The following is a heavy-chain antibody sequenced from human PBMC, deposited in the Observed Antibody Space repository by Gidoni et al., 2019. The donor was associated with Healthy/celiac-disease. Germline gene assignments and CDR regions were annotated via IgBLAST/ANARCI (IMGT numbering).Heavy chain of an antibody. CDR3: TTDPGYFDWLLYFDY. CDR1: GFPFSNAW. J-gene: IGHJ4*02. V-gene: IGHV3-15*01. CDR2: IKSKTDGGTT. Sequence: EVQLVESGGGLVKPGGSLRLSCAASGFPFSNAWMSWVRQAPGKGLEWVGRIKSKTDGGTTDYAAPVKGRFTISRDDSKNTLYLQMNSLKTEDTAVYYCTTDPGYFDWLLYFDYWGQGTLVTVSS. D-gene: IGHD3-9*01.